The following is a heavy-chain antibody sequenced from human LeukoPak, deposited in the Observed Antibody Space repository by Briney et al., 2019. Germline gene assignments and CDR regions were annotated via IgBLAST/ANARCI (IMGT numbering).Heavy chain of an antibody. V-gene: IGHV4-39*01. D-gene: IGHD3-22*01. CDR3: ARRGSGYNYFDY. CDR1: GGSISSYY. J-gene: IGHJ4*02. CDR2: IYYSGST. Sequence: SETLSLTCTVSGGSISSYYWGWIRQPPGKGLEWIGSIYYSGSTYYNPSLKSRVTISVDTSKNQFSLKLSSVTAADTAVYYCARRGSGYNYFDYWGQGTLVTVSS.